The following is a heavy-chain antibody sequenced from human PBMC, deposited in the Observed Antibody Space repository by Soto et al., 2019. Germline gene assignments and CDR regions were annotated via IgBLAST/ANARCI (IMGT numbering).Heavy chain of an antibody. J-gene: IGHJ6*02. Sequence: QVHVQQSGPGLVKPSESLSLSCTVSSGPGSSHNWGWIRQPPGRGLEWIGYVYYTGGTSYNPSLKSRVTVSADSSTHHISLTLSSVTAADTAVYYCVRQGIDYLHGLVDVWGQGTTVSVSS. CDR1: SGPGSSHN. CDR3: VRQGIDYLHGLVDV. D-gene: IGHD1-26*01. CDR2: VYYTGGT. V-gene: IGHV4-59*08.